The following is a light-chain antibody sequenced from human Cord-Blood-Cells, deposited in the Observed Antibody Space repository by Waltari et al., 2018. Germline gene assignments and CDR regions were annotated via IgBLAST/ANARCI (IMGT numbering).Light chain of an antibody. Sequence: EIVMTQSPATLSVSPGERATLSCRASPSVSSNLAWYQQKPGQAPSLLIYGASTWATGIPARFSGSGSGTEFTLTISSLQSEDFAVYYCQQYNNWPPITFGQGTRLEIK. CDR1: PSVSSN. J-gene: IGKJ5*01. CDR3: QQYNNWPPIT. CDR2: GAS. V-gene: IGKV3-15*01.